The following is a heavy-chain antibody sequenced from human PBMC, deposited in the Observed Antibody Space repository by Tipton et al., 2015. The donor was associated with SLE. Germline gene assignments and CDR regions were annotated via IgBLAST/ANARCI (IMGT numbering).Heavy chain of an antibody. J-gene: IGHJ4*02. CDR1: GGSISSYF. Sequence: TLSLTCNVSGGSISSYFWSWIRQPPGKGLEWIGYIYYSGSTDYNPSLKSRVTISLDTSKNQFSLRLSSVTTADTALYYCAGQPTTHRTVADWGQGTLVTVSS. V-gene: IGHV4-59*08. CDR3: AGQPTTHRTVAD. D-gene: IGHD6-19*01. CDR2: IYYSGST.